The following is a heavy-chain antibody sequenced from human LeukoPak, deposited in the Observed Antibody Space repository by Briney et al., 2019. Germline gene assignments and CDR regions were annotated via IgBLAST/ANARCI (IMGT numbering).Heavy chain of an antibody. Sequence: PGGSLRLSCAASGFTFSSYSMNWVRQAPGKGLEWVSYISSSSSTIYYADSVKGRFTISRDNAKNSLYLQMNSLRAEDTAVYYCARPSTSPIVEHFQHWGQGTLVTVSS. CDR3: ARPSTSPIVEHFQH. CDR1: GFTFSSYS. J-gene: IGHJ1*01. CDR2: ISSSSSTI. V-gene: IGHV3-48*01. D-gene: IGHD2-2*01.